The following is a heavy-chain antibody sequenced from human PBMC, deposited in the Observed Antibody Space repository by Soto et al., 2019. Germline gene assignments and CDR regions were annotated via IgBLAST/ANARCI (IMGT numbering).Heavy chain of an antibody. CDR1: GGSFSGYY. V-gene: IGHV4-34*01. Sequence: QVQLQQWGAGLLKPSESLSLTCAVYGGSFSGYYWSWIRQPPGKGLEWIGEINHSGSTNYNPSLKSRVTIYVDTFKNQFSLKLSSVTAADTAVYYCARSQRRRPWWGQGTLVTVSS. CDR3: ARSQRRRPW. CDR2: INHSGST. J-gene: IGHJ4*02. D-gene: IGHD1-1*01.